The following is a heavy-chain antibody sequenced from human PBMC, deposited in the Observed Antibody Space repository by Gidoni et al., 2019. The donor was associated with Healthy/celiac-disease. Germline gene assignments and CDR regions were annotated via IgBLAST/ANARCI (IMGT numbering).Heavy chain of an antibody. CDR3: AREREPSIAAAPTWYFDL. J-gene: IGHJ2*01. Sequence: QVQLVQSGAEVKKPGASVKVSCKASGYTFTSYGISWVRQAPGQGLEWMGWISAYNGNTNYAQKLQGRVTMTTDTSTSTAYMELRSLRSDDTAVYYCAREREPSIAAAPTWYFDLWGRGTLVTVSS. V-gene: IGHV1-18*01. D-gene: IGHD6-13*01. CDR2: ISAYNGNT. CDR1: GYTFTSYG.